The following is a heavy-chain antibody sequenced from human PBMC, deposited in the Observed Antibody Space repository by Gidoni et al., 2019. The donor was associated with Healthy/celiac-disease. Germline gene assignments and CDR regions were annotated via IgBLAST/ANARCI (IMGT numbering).Heavy chain of an antibody. Sequence: EVQLLESGGGLVQPGGSLRLSCAASGFTFSSYAMSWVRQAPGKGLEWVSAISGSGGSTYYADSVKGRFTISRDNSKNTLYLQMNSLRAEDTAVYYCAKAGTYYDILTGYYFDYWGQGTLVTVSS. J-gene: IGHJ4*02. CDR3: AKAGTYYDILTGYYFDY. CDR1: GFTFSSYA. CDR2: ISGSGGST. V-gene: IGHV3-23*01. D-gene: IGHD3-9*01.